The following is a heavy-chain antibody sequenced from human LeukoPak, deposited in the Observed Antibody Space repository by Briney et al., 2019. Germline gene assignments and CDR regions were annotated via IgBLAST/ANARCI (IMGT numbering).Heavy chain of an antibody. J-gene: IGHJ4*02. Sequence: GGSLRLSCAASGFTFSTHSMYWVRQAPGKGLEWVSSISASSSFIHYAESVRGRLTISRDNAKNSLYLQMNSLGAQDTAVYYCARPATGYCSSAGCHWDSWGQGTLVTVSS. V-gene: IGHV3-21*01. D-gene: IGHD2-2*01. CDR2: ISASSSFI. CDR1: GFTFSTHS. CDR3: ARPATGYCSSAGCHWDS.